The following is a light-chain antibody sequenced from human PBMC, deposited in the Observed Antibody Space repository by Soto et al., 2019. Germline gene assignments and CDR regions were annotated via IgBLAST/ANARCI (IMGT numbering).Light chain of an antibody. Sequence: EIVLTQSPGTLSLSPGERATLSCRASQSVSSTYIAWYQQKPGQAPRLLIYAASSRATGIPDRFSGSGSGTGFTLTISRLEPEDFAVYYCQQYNNWPLTFGGGTKVDI. CDR2: AAS. V-gene: IGKV3D-20*02. CDR1: QSVSSTY. J-gene: IGKJ4*01. CDR3: QQYNNWPLT.